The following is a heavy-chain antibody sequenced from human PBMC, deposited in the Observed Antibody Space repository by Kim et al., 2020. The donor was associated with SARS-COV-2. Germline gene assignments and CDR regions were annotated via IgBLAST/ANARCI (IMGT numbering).Heavy chain of an antibody. D-gene: IGHD3-22*01. V-gene: IGHV3-23*01. CDR3: AKGGPLRYESDESMESWFDS. Sequence: GGSLRLSCTGSGFTFDSYVMVWVRQTPGKGLEWVAGISCSGRTPYYADSVKGRFTVSRDNSKKTLALHMTDLKVEDTAIYFCAKGGPLRYESDESMESWFDSWGQGAPVAVSS. J-gene: IGHJ5*01. CDR1: GFTFDSYV. CDR2: ISCSGRTP.